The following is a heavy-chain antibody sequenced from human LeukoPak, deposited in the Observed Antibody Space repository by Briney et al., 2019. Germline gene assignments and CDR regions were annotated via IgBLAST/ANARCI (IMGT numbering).Heavy chain of an antibody. J-gene: IGHJ3*02. D-gene: IGHD5-24*01. CDR2: ISAYNGNT. CDR1: GYTFTSYG. V-gene: IGHV1-18*01. CDR3: ARGRGQRLDGYNFDGAFDI. Sequence: GASVKVSCKASGYTFTSYGLSWVRQAPGQGLEWMGWISAYNGNTNYAQKLQGRVTMTTDTSTSTAYMELRSLRSDDTAVYYCARGRGQRLDGYNFDGAFDIWGQGTMVTVSS.